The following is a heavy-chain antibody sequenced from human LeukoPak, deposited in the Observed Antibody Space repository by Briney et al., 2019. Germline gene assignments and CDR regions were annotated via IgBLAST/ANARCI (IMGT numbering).Heavy chain of an antibody. CDR3: ARDGGYSGTYYTY. D-gene: IGHD1-26*01. J-gene: IGHJ4*02. CDR2: INPNSGGT. CDR1: GYTFTDYH. Sequence: ASVKVSCKASGYTFTDYHMHWMRQAPGQGLEWMGWINPNSGGTNYAQKFQARVTMTRDTSISTAYMELSRLRSDDTAVYYCARDGGYSGTYYTYWGQGTLVTVSS. V-gene: IGHV1-2*02.